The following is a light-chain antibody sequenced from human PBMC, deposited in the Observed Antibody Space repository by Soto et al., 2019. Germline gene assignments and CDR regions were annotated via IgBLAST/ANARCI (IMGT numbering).Light chain of an antibody. CDR3: SSYTSSSTLV. Sequence: QPVLTQPASMSGSPGQSITISCTGTSSDVGGYNYVSWYQQHPGKAPNLMIDEVSNRPSGVSNRFSGSKSGNTASLTISGLQAEDEADYYCSSYTSSSTLVFGTGTKVTVL. CDR2: EVS. CDR1: SSDVGGYNY. J-gene: IGLJ1*01. V-gene: IGLV2-14*01.